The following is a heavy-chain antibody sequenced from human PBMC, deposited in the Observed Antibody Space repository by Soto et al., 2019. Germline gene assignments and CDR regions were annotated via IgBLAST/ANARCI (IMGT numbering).Heavy chain of an antibody. CDR1: GYTLTELS. Sequence: QVQLVQSGAAVKKPGASVKVSCKVPGYTLTELSMHWVRQAPGKGLEWMGGIDPEDGETIYAQKFQGRVTMTEDTSTDTGYMELSILRSEDTAVYYCAAYLDIVATIGLRYWGQRSLVTVSS. J-gene: IGHJ4*02. V-gene: IGHV1-24*01. D-gene: IGHD5-12*01. CDR2: IDPEDGET. CDR3: AAYLDIVATIGLRY.